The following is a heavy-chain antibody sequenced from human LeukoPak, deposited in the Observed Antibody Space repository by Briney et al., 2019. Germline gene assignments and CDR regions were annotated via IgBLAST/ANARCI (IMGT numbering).Heavy chain of an antibody. CDR2: IYYSGST. D-gene: IGHD2-15*01. CDR3: ARKGGTFDY. Sequence: PSETLSLTCTVSGGSINNYHWSWIRQPPGKGLEWIGYIYYSGSTNYNPPLKNRVTMSVDTSKNQFSLNLTSVTAADTAVYYCARKGGTFDYWGQGTLVTVSS. CDR1: GGSINNYH. V-gene: IGHV4-59*08. J-gene: IGHJ4*02.